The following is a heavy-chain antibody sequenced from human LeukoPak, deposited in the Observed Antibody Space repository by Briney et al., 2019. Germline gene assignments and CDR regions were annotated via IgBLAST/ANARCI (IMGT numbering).Heavy chain of an antibody. CDR1: GGSISSYY. V-gene: IGHV4-59*01. CDR2: IYYSGST. Sequence: PSETLSLTCTVSGGSISSYYWSWIRQPPGKGLEWIGYIYYSGSTNYNPSLKSRVTISVDTSKNQFSLKLSSVTAADTAVYYCARRVHSSSWSSYFDYWGQGTLVTVSS. CDR3: ARRVHSSSWSSYFDY. D-gene: IGHD6-13*01. J-gene: IGHJ4*02.